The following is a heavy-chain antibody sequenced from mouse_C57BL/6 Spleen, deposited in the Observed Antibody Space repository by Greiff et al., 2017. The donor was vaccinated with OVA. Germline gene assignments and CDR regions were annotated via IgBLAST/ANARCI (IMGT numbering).Heavy chain of an antibody. CDR3: ARGEPTLGDYYAMDY. V-gene: IGHV1-55*01. CDR2: IYPGSGST. CDR1: GYTFTSYW. D-gene: IGHD5-1*01. Sequence: QVQLQQPGAELVKPGASVKMSCKASGYTFTSYWITWVKQRPGPGLEWIGDIYPGSGSTNYNEKFKSKATLTVDTSSSTAYMQLSSLTSEDSAVDYCARGEPTLGDYYAMDYWGQGTSVTVSS. J-gene: IGHJ4*01.